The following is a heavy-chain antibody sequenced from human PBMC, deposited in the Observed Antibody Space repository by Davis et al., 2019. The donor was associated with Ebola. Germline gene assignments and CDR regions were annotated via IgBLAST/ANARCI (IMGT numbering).Heavy chain of an antibody. D-gene: IGHD5-24*01. CDR1: GYSFANWW. CDR3: ARRDAYNRPLDY. J-gene: IGHJ4*02. CDR2: IYTGDSDT. Sequence: TVSCQGSGYSFANWWIGWVRQMPGNGLEWMGIIYTGDSDTRYSPSFRGQVTISADKSIKTAFLQWSSLKASDSAMYYCARRDAYNRPLDYWGQGTLVTVSS. V-gene: IGHV5-51*01.